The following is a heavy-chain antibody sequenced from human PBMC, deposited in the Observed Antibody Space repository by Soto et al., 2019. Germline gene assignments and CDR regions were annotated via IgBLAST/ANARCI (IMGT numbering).Heavy chain of an antibody. J-gene: IGHJ6*02. D-gene: IGHD3-16*01. Sequence: PSETLSLTCTVSGGSISRGDYYWSWIRQPPGKGLEWIGYIYYSGSTYYNPSLKSRVTISVDTSKNQFSLKLSSVTAADTAVYYCASHDYAHYGMDVWGQGTTVTVSS. CDR3: ASHDYAHYGMDV. V-gene: IGHV4-30-4*01. CDR1: GGSISRGDYY. CDR2: IYYSGST.